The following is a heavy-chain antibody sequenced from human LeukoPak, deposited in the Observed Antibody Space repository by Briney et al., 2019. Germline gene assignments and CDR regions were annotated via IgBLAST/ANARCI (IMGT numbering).Heavy chain of an antibody. V-gene: IGHV4-39*07. J-gene: IGHJ6*03. CDR2: IYYNGGT. D-gene: IGHD3-10*01. Sequence: SETLSLTCTVSGGSISSTSYYWGWIRQPPGKGLEWIGSIYYNGGTYYNPSLKSRVTISIDTSKNQFSLKLSSVTAADTAVYYCARETRGSGSYSYYYYYMDVWGKGTTVTVSS. CDR3: ARETRGSGSYSYYYYYMDV. CDR1: GGSISSTSYY.